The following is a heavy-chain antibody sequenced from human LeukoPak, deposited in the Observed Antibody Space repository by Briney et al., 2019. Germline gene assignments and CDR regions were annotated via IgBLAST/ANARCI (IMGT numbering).Heavy chain of an antibody. D-gene: IGHD3-16*01. V-gene: IGHV4-28*03. CDR3: ARADVLGFDI. J-gene: IGHJ3*02. Sequence: SDTLSLTCAVSGYSISSSNWWGWIRPPPGKGLEWIGYTYYTGSTYYNPSLKSQVTMSVDTSKNQFSLKLSSGTAVNTAVYYCARADVLGFDIWGQGTMVTVSS. CDR2: TYYTGST. CDR1: GYSISSSNW.